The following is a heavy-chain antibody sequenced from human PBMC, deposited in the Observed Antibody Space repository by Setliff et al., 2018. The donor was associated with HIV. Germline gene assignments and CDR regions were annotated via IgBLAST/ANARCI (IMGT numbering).Heavy chain of an antibody. V-gene: IGHV3-48*04. CDR2: IRSSSRTI. J-gene: IGHJ3*02. D-gene: IGHD3-22*01. Sequence: ESLQISCVASGFTFSTYSMNWVRQAPGKGLEWVSYIRSSSRTIYYADSVKGRFTISRDNAKNSLYLQMNSLRAEDTAVYYCARESPYDTSGYYFGAFDIWGQGTMVTVSS. CDR3: ARESPYDTSGYYFGAFDI. CDR1: GFTFSTYS.